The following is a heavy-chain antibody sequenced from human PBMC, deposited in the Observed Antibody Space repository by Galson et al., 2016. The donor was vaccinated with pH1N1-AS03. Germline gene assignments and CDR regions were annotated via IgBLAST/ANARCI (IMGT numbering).Heavy chain of an antibody. V-gene: IGHV5-51*01. D-gene: IGHD3-9*01. J-gene: IGHJ4*02. CDR2: IFPGDSDT. CDR3: VRQFDVLTGFFDY. Sequence: QSGAEVKKPGESLKISCKGSGYSFNSYWIGWVRQMSGKDLEWMGMIFPGDSDTRYSPSFQVQVTISADSRTAYLQWSSLKASDTAMYYCVRQFDVLTGFFDYWGQGALVTVSS. CDR1: GYSFNSYW.